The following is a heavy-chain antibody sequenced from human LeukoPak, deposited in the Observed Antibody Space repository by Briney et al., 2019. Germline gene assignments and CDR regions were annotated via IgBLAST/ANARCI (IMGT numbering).Heavy chain of an antibody. CDR1: GYTFTDYF. V-gene: IGHV1-2*02. CDR2: INPNSGGT. D-gene: IGHD6-13*01. Sequence: ASVKVSCKASGYTFTDYFIHWVRQAPGQGLEWMGWINPNSGGTKYAQKFQGRVTLTRDTSISTAYLGLSRLRSDDTAVYYCARPPAAGTDYWGQGALVTVSS. J-gene: IGHJ4*02. CDR3: ARPPAAGTDY.